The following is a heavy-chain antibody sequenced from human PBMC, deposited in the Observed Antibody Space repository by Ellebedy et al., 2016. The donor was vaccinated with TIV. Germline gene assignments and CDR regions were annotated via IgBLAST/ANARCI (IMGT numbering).Heavy chain of an antibody. D-gene: IGHD5-24*01. CDR1: GGSISSYY. V-gene: IGHV4-59*01. J-gene: IGHJ3*02. CDR2: MQYNGNA. CDR3: ARGRDVYDAFDI. Sequence: MPSETLSLTCTVSGGSISSYYWSWIRQPPGKELEWVAYMQYNGNANYNPSLRSRVTISVDTSKNQFSLKLDSVTAADTAMYYCARGRDVYDAFDIWGQGTMVAVSS.